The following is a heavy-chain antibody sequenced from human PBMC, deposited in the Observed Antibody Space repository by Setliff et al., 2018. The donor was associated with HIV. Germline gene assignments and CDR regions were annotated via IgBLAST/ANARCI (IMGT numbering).Heavy chain of an antibody. CDR3: ARDHCSSSGCYEYSYYGMDV. CDR2: ISAYNGNR. CDR1: GYIFTSYA. V-gene: IGHV1-18*01. D-gene: IGHD2-2*01. Sequence: ASVKVSCKASGYIFTSYAISWVRQAPGQGLEWMGWISAYNGNRHYAQKVQGRVTMTTDTSTSTAYMELRSLRSDDTAVYYCARDHCSSSGCYEYSYYGMDVWGQGTTVTVSS. J-gene: IGHJ6*02.